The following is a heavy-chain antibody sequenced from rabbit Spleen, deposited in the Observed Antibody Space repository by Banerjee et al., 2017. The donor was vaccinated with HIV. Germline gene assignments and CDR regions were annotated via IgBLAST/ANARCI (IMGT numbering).Heavy chain of an antibody. CDR3: ARDGAGGSYFAL. J-gene: IGHJ6*01. Sequence: QERLVESGGGLVQPGGSLKLSCKASGFDFSVYGLSWVRQAPGKGLEWIGYIDPVFGITYYANWVNGRFSISGENAQNTVFLQVTSLTAADTATYFCARDGAGGSYFALWGPGTLVTVS. CDR1: GFDFSVYG. CDR2: IDPVFGIT. D-gene: IGHD8-1*01. V-gene: IGHV1S47*01.